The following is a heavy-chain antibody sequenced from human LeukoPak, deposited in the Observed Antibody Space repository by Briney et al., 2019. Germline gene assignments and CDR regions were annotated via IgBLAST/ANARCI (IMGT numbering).Heavy chain of an antibody. J-gene: IGHJ5*02. Sequence: SQTLSLTCTVSGGSISSGSYCWSWIRQPAGKGLEWIGRIYTSGSTNYNPSLKSRVTISVDTSKNQFSLKLSSVTAADTAVYYCAREHYGSTSGWFDPWGQGTLVTVSS. V-gene: IGHV4-61*02. CDR2: IYTSGST. CDR1: GGSISSGSYC. CDR3: AREHYGSTSGWFDP. D-gene: IGHD3-10*01.